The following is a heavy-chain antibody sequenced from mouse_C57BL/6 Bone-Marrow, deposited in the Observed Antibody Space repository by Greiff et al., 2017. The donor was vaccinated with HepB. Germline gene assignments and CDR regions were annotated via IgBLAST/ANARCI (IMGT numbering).Heavy chain of an antibody. V-gene: IGHV14-4*01. CDR2: IDPENGDT. CDR1: GFNIKDDY. CDR3: TTEDYDGFAY. J-gene: IGHJ3*01. Sequence: LVESGAELVRPGASVKLSCTASGFNIKDDYMHWVKQRPEQGLEWIGWIDPENGDTEYASKFQGKATITADTSSNTAYLQLSSLTSEDTAVYYCTTEDYDGFAYWGQGTLVTVSA. D-gene: IGHD2-4*01.